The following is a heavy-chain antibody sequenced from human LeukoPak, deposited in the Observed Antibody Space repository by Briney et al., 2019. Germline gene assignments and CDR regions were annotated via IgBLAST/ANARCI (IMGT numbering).Heavy chain of an antibody. V-gene: IGHV3-30-3*01. Sequence: GGSLRLSCAASGFTFSSYAMHWVRQAPGKGLEWVAIISYGGSNKYYADSVKGRFTISRDNSKNTLYLQMNSLRAEDTAVYYCARDNWNYLDYWGQGTLVTVSS. CDR2: ISYGGSNK. D-gene: IGHD1-20*01. J-gene: IGHJ4*02. CDR1: GFTFSSYA. CDR3: ARDNWNYLDY.